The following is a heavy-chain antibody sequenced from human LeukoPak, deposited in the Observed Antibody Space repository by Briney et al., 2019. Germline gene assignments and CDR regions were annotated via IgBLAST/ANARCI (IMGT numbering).Heavy chain of an antibody. J-gene: IGHJ4*02. CDR3: ASYSNWGDFDS. CDR2: TIPIFGAK. D-gene: IGHD7-27*01. V-gene: IGHV1-69*06. Sequence: SVKVSCKASGGTFISYAISWVRQAPGQGLEWMGGTIPIFGAKHYAQKFRGRVTVTADNSTTTTYMELSSLRFEDTALYYCASYSNWGDFDSWGQGTLVTVSS. CDR1: GGTFISYA.